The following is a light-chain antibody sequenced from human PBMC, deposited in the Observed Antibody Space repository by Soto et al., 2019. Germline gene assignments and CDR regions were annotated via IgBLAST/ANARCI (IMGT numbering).Light chain of an antibody. Sequence: DIQMTQSPASLSASVGDRVTLTCRASQRISNYVNWYQQKPGKAPKLLIYAASDLQSGVPSRFSGSGSGTDFTLTISSLQAEDFATYYCQQSYRTPPTFGQGTRWIS. CDR3: QQSYRTPPT. CDR1: QRISNY. CDR2: AAS. J-gene: IGKJ1*01. V-gene: IGKV1-39*01.